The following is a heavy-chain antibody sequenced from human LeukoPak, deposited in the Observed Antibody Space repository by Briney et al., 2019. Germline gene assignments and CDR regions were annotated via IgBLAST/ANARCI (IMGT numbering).Heavy chain of an antibody. V-gene: IGHV1-2*02. J-gene: IGHJ5*02. CDR3: AKEETSWFDP. CDR2: INPNTGDT. CDR1: GYLLFAYY. D-gene: IGHD2-2*01. Sequence: ASVKISCKTSGYLLFAYYIHWVRLAPGQGLEWMGWINPNTGDTNYAQKFQGRVTLARDTSISGVYMDLTGLKSDDTAIYYCAKEETSWFDPWGQGTLVNVSS.